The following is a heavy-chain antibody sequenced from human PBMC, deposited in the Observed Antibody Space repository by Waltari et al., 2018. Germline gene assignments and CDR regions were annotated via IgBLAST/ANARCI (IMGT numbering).Heavy chain of an antibody. D-gene: IGHD6-13*01. Sequence: EVQLVESGGGLVQPGGSLRLSCAASGFTFSNNWMTWVRQGPGKGLGVVANINQDGSVKYSVESVKGRFTISRDNAKNSLYLQLNSLRADDTAVYYCTRGGDDSSWYWRNWGQGTLVTVSS. CDR2: INQDGSVK. CDR3: TRGGDDSSWYWRN. V-gene: IGHV3-7*01. J-gene: IGHJ4*02. CDR1: GFTFSNNW.